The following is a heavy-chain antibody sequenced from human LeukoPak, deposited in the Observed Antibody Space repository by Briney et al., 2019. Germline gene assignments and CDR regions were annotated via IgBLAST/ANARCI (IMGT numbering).Heavy chain of an antibody. V-gene: IGHV3-20*04. J-gene: IGHJ4*02. Sequence: PGGSLRLSCAASGFTFDDYAMSWVRQTPGKGLEWVSGTNWDGGRTGYADSVKGRFTISRDNAKNSLYLQMNSLRAEDTAVYYCAKVSSSGWLPYYFDYWGQGTLVTVSS. CDR3: AKVSSSGWLPYYFDY. CDR2: TNWDGGRT. D-gene: IGHD6-19*01. CDR1: GFTFDDYA.